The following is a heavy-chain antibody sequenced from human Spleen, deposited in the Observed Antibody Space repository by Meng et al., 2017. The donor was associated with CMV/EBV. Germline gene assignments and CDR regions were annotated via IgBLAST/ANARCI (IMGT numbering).Heavy chain of an antibody. Sequence: FHNYAISWVRQAPGQGLEWMGGFIPVFGAPDYAQKFQDRLTIATDESTSSASMELSGLRFEDTAVYFCARGPKIPLGGVNLWPLEHWGQGSLVTVS. J-gene: IGHJ4*02. CDR1: FHNYA. CDR3: ARGPKIPLGGVNLWPLEH. V-gene: IGHV1-69*05. D-gene: IGHD3-16*01. CDR2: FIPVFGAP.